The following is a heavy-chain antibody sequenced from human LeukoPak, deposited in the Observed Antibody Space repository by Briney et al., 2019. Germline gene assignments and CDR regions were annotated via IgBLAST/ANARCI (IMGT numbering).Heavy chain of an antibody. Sequence: ASVKVSCKASGFTFTGYHIHWVRQAPGHGLEWMGWINPNSGGTTYAQKFQGRVTMTRDTSISTADIELNRLRSDDTAVYYCARDRYVDTAMVVGMDVWGQGTTVTVSS. CDR1: GFTFTGYH. CDR2: INPNSGGT. D-gene: IGHD5-18*01. V-gene: IGHV1-2*02. CDR3: ARDRYVDTAMVVGMDV. J-gene: IGHJ6*02.